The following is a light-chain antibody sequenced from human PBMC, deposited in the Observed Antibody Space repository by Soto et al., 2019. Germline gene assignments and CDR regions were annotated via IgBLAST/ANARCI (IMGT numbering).Light chain of an antibody. CDR1: QSVRIN. CDR3: QQYNNWPPLT. CDR2: GAS. J-gene: IGKJ4*01. V-gene: IGKV3-15*01. Sequence: EIVITQSESTLSASPGARATPSWLASQSVRINLAWYQQKPPQVPRLLVYGASTRATGIPARFSGSGSGTEFTLTISSLQSQDFAVYYCQQYNNWPPLTFGGGTKVDIK.